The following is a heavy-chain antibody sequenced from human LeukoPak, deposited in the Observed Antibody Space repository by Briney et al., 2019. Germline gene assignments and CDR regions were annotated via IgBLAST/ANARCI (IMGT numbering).Heavy chain of an antibody. CDR2: IYYSGGT. CDR3: ARGGPLWFGEKIDY. D-gene: IGHD3-10*01. J-gene: IGHJ4*02. Sequence: SETLSLTCTVSGGSISSSSYYWGWIRQPPGKGLEWIGSIYYSGGTYYNPSLKSRVTISVDTSKNQFSLKLSSVTAADTAVYYCARGGPLWFGEKIDYWGQGTLVTVSS. V-gene: IGHV4-39*01. CDR1: GGSISSSSYY.